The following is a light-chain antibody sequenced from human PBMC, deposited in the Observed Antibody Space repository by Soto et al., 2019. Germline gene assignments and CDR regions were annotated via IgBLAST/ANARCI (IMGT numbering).Light chain of an antibody. CDR3: QQYKSYPIT. CDR2: KAS. V-gene: IGKV1-5*03. Sequence: DIQMTQSPSTLSASAGERVSITCRASQSISSWLAWYQQKPGKAPKVLIYKASSLETGVPSRFSGSGSGTEFTLTITSLQPDDFATYYYQQYKSYPITFGQGTRLEIK. CDR1: QSISSW. J-gene: IGKJ5*01.